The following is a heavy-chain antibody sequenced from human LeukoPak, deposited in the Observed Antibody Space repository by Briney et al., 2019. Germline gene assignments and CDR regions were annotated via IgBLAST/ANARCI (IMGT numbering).Heavy chain of an antibody. J-gene: IGHJ4*02. Sequence: SSETLSLTCTVPSGSISSNNHYWGWIRQPQGKGLEWIGSIDYSGTTDYNPSLKSRVTISVDTSKNQFSLKLSSVTAADTAVYYCARGWPWSRNGAYWGQGTLVTVSS. V-gene: IGHV4-39*07. D-gene: IGHD2-8*01. CDR2: IDYSGTT. CDR1: SGSISSNNHY. CDR3: ARGWPWSRNGAY.